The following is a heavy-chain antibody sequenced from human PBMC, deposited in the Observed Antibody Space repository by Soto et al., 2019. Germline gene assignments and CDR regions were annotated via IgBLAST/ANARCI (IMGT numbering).Heavy chain of an antibody. Sequence: EVQLVESGGGLDQPGGSLRLSCAASGFTFSSYGMHWVRQAPGKGLVWVSRINSEGSSTSYANSVQGRFTISRDNATNTLYLQMNSLRAEDTAVYYCAVAVAGPTAIGYWGQGTLVTVSS. CDR1: GFTFSSYG. J-gene: IGHJ4*02. CDR2: INSEGSST. CDR3: AVAVAGPTAIGY. D-gene: IGHD6-19*01. V-gene: IGHV3-74*01.